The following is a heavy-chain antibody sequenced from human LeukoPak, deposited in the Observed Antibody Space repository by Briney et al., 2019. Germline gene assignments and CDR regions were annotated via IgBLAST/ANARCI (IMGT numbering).Heavy chain of an antibody. CDR1: GFALSSYS. CDR3: ARDSKWAFDH. V-gene: IGHV3-48*02. D-gene: IGHD1-26*01. J-gene: IGHJ4*02. CDR2: ISGSSSAI. Sequence: GGSLRLSCAASGFALSSYSMNWVRQAPGKGLEWVSYISGSSSAIHYADSVRGRFTISRDNAKNLLYLQMNSLRDEDTAVYYCARDSKWAFDHWGQGILVTVSS.